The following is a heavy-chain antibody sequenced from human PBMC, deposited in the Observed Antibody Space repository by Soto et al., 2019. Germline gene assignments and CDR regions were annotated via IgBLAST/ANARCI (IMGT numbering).Heavy chain of an antibody. Sequence: EVQLLESGGDLVQPGGSLRLSCAASGFTFSDYAMSWVRQAPGKGLEWVSSIRGNTVLISYSDSVKGRFTVSRDNSRNTLFLQMHNLRAEDTAVYYCAKYGGYFLDYWGQGTLVTVSS. CDR1: GFTFSDYA. J-gene: IGHJ4*02. CDR2: IRGNTVLI. D-gene: IGHD6-25*01. V-gene: IGHV3-23*01. CDR3: AKYGGYFLDY.